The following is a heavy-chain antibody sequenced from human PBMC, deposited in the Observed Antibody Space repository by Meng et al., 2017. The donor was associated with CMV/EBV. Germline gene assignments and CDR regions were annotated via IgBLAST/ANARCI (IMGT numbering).Heavy chain of an antibody. CDR1: GCSFSSYA. CDR2: IIPILGIA. J-gene: IGHJ6*02. D-gene: IGHD1-26*01. V-gene: IGHV1-69*10. Sequence: SVKVSCKASGCSFSSYAISWVRQAPGQGLEWMGVIIPILGIANYAQKFQGRVTITADKSTSTAYMELSSLRSEDTAVYYCARDGGVGAGGYYYYGMDVWGQGTTVTVSS. CDR3: ARDGGVGAGGYYYYGMDV.